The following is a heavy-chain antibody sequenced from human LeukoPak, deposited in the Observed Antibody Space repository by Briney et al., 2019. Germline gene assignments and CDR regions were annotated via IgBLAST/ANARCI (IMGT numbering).Heavy chain of an antibody. J-gene: IGHJ4*02. CDR3: ARDLGYSSSWFDY. CDR2: ISSSSSYI. V-gene: IGHV3-21*01. CDR1: GFTFSSYS. D-gene: IGHD6-13*01. Sequence: PGGSLRLSCAASGFTFSSYSMNWVRQAPGKGLEWVSSISSSSSYIYYADSVKGRFTISRDNAKNSLYLQMNSLRAEDTAVYYCARDLGYSSSWFDYWGQGTLVTVSS.